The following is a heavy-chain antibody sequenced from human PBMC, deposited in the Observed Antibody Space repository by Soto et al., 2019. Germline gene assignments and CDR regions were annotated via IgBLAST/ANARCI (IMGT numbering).Heavy chain of an antibody. D-gene: IGHD5-18*01. CDR2: INPNGGIT. V-gene: IGHV1-46*01. Sequence: ASVKVSCKASGYTFTHYYIHWVRQAPGQGLEWMGIINPNGGITTYAQKFRAGFSMTRDTSTSTVYLELSSLRSEDSAVYYCATSVNSAMAFDYWGQGTLVTVSS. CDR1: GYTFTHYY. J-gene: IGHJ4*02. CDR3: ATSVNSAMAFDY.